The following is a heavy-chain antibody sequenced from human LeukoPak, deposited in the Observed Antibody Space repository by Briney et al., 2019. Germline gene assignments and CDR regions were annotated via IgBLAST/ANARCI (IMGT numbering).Heavy chain of an antibody. Sequence: SETLSLTCAVYGGSFSGYYWSWIRQPPGKGLEWIGEINHRGSTNYNPSLKSRVTISVDTSKNQFSLKLSSVTAADTAVYYCARSSHTFYYDSSGYYYWGQGTLVTVSS. CDR2: INHRGST. V-gene: IGHV4-34*01. CDR1: GGSFSGYY. J-gene: IGHJ4*02. D-gene: IGHD3-22*01. CDR3: ARSSHTFYYDSSGYYY.